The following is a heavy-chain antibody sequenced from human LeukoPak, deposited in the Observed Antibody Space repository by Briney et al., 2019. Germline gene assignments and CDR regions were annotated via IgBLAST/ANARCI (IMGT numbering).Heavy chain of an antibody. Sequence: GGSLRLPCAASGFTFSRYSMNWVRQAPGKGLEWVSSISSSSSDISYADSVKGRFTISRDNAKNSLYLQMNSLRAEDTAVYYCARDTRFINDYGDYYFDYWGQGTLVTVSS. CDR1: GFTFSRYS. CDR3: ARDTRFINDYGDYYFDY. V-gene: IGHV3-21*01. J-gene: IGHJ4*02. D-gene: IGHD4-17*01. CDR2: ISSSSSDI.